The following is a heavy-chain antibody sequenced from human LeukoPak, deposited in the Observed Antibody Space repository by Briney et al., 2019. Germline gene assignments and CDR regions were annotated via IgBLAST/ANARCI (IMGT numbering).Heavy chain of an antibody. V-gene: IGHV3-49*04. CDR2: IRSKAYGGTT. D-gene: IGHD4-17*01. CDR1: GFTFGDYA. CDR3: TRADDYGAHFDY. Sequence: GGSLRLSCTASGFTFGDYAMSWVRQAPGKGLEWVGFIRSKAYGGTTEYAASVKGRFTISRDDSKSIAYLQMNSLKTEDTAVCYCTRADDYGAHFDYWGQGTLVTVSS. J-gene: IGHJ4*02.